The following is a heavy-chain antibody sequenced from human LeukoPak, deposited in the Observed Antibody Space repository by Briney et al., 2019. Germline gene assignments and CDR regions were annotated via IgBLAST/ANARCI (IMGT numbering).Heavy chain of an antibody. V-gene: IGHV4-61*02. Sequence: SETLSLTCTVSGGSISSGSYYWSWIRQPAGKGLEWIGRIYTSGSTNYNPSLKSRVTISVDTSKNQCSLKLSSVTAADTAVYYCAREPLYGGNPADYWGQGTLVTVSS. CDR1: GGSISSGSYY. J-gene: IGHJ4*02. D-gene: IGHD4-23*01. CDR3: AREPLYGGNPADY. CDR2: IYTSGST.